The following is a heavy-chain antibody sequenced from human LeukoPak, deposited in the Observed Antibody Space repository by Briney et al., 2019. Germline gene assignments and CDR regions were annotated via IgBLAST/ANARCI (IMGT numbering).Heavy chain of an antibody. D-gene: IGHD3-3*01. CDR3: ARCPYYDFWSGYPTYAFDI. Sequence: SETLSLTCTVSGGSISSYYWSWIRQPPGKGLEWIGYMYYSGSTNYNPSLKSRVTISVDTSKNQFSLKLSSVTAADTAVYYCARCPYYDFWSGYPTYAFDIWGQGTMVTVSS. J-gene: IGHJ3*02. CDR2: MYYSGST. CDR1: GGSISSYY. V-gene: IGHV4-59*12.